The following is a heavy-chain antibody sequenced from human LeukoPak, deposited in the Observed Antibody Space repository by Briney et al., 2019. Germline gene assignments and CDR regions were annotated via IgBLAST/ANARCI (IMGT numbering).Heavy chain of an antibody. Sequence: GGSLRLSCSASGFTFSRYAMHWVRQAPGKGLEYVSAISSNGGSTYYADSVKGRFTISRDNSKNTLYLQMSSLRAEGTAVYYCVKDGSGSYYTYYFDYWGQGTLVTVSS. J-gene: IGHJ4*02. D-gene: IGHD3-10*01. CDR2: ISSNGGST. CDR3: VKDGSGSYYTYYFDY. CDR1: GFTFSRYA. V-gene: IGHV3-64D*06.